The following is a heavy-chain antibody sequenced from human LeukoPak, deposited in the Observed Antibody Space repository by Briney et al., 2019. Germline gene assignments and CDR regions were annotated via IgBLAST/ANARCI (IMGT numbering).Heavy chain of an antibody. D-gene: IGHD3-22*01. V-gene: IGHV4-59*01. J-gene: IGHJ4*02. Sequence: SETLSLTCTVSGRSISSYYWSWTRQPPGKGLEWIGYIYYSGSTNYNPSLKSRVTISVDTSKNQFSLKLSSVTAADTAVYYCARDGPGGYYYDYWGQGTLVTVSS. CDR3: ARDGPGGYYYDY. CDR2: IYYSGST. CDR1: GRSISSYY.